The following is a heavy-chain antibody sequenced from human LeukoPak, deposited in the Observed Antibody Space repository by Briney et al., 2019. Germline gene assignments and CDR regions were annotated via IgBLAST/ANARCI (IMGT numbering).Heavy chain of an antibody. CDR1: GGTFSSYA. D-gene: IGHD2-15*01. J-gene: IGHJ4*02. CDR3: AILVGYCSGGSCLSPFDY. Sequence: GASVKVSCKASGGTFSSYAISWVRQAPGQGLEWMGGLIPIFGTANYAQKFQGRVTITADESTSTAYMELSSLRSEDTAVYYCAILVGYCSGGSCLSPFDYWGQGTVVTVSS. CDR2: LIPIFGTA. V-gene: IGHV1-69*13.